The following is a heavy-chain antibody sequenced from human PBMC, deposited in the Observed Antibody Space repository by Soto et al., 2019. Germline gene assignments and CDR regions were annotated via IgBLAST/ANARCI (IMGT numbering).Heavy chain of an antibody. D-gene: IGHD6-6*01. V-gene: IGHV5-51*01. J-gene: IGHJ6*03. Sequence: GESLKSSCKGSGYSFTSYWIGWVRQMPGKGLEWMGIIYPGDSDTRYSPSFQGQVTISADKSISTAYLQWSSLKASDTAMYYCARHGLAARPSTYYYYMDVWGKGTTVTVS. CDR2: IYPGDSDT. CDR3: ARHGLAARPSTYYYYMDV. CDR1: GYSFTSYW.